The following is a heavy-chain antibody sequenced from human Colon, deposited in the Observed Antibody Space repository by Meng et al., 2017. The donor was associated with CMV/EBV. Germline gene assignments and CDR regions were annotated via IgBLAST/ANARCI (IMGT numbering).Heavy chain of an antibody. CDR1: GFTFSSYG. CDR3: ARGGFASGLDV. V-gene: IGHV3-74*01. CDR2: IATDGGST. J-gene: IGHJ6*02. D-gene: IGHD3-10*01. Sequence: GESLKISCAASGFTFSSYGMHWVRQAPGRGLVWVSRIATDGGSTVHADSVRGRFTISRDSAKSTVFLQMNSPRAEDTAVYYCARGGFASGLDVWGQGTTVTVSS.